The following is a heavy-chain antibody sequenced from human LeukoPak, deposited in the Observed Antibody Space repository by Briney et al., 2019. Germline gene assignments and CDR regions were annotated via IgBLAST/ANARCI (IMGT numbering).Heavy chain of an antibody. CDR3: ARGKPITMPWGTGFDY. CDR2: L. V-gene: IGHV3-21*01. J-gene: IGHJ4*02. CDR1: GFTFSSYS. D-gene: IGHD3-10*01. Sequence: PGGSLRLSCAASGFTFSSYSMNWVRQAPGKGWSGSHPLKGRFTISRDNAKNSLYLQMNSLRAEDTAVYYCARGKPITMPWGTGFDYWGQGTLVTVSS.